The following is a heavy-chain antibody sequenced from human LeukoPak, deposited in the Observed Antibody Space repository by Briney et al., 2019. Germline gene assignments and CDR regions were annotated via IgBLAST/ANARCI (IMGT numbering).Heavy chain of an antibody. CDR2: ISGSGGST. CDR3: ATYSSSWYCFDY. V-gene: IGHV3-23*01. J-gene: IGHJ4*02. D-gene: IGHD6-13*01. CDR1: GFTFSSHA. Sequence: GGSLRLSCAASGFTFSSHAMSWGRQAPGKGLEWVSAISGSGGSTYYADSVKGRFTISRDNSKNTLYLQMNSLRAEDTAVYYCATYSSSWYCFDYWGQGTLVTVSS.